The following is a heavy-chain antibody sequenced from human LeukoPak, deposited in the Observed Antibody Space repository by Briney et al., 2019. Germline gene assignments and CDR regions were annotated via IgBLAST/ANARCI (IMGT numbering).Heavy chain of an antibody. D-gene: IGHD2-15*01. Sequence: GGSLRLSCAASGFTVSSNYMTWVRQTPGGGLEWVSVLYSGGTTYYADSVKGRFTISRHNSKNTLSLQMNSLRAEDTAVYYCARAGCSGGICLYYFDYWGQGTLVTVAS. J-gene: IGHJ4*02. CDR3: ARAGCSGGICLYYFDY. V-gene: IGHV3-53*04. CDR1: GFTVSSNY. CDR2: LYSGGTT.